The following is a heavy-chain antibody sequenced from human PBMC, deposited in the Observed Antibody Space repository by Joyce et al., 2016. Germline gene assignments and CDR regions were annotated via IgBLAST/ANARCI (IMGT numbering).Heavy chain of an antibody. CDR1: GDSINNYY. CDR3: ARNTPEYSRSYYWYPDL. D-gene: IGHD6-6*01. Sequence: QVQLQESGPGLVKPSETLSLTCTVSGDSINNYYWSWIRQPPGKGLECIGYIYYTGSTNYNPSLTSRVTIAVDMSKNQFSLKLNSVTAADTAVYYCARNTPEYSRSYYWYPDLWGRGSLVAVSS. V-gene: IGHV4-59*01. J-gene: IGHJ2*01. CDR2: IYYTGST.